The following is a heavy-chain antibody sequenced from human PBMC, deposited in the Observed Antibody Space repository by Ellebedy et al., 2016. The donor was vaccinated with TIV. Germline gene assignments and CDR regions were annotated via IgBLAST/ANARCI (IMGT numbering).Heavy chain of an antibody. CDR3: PKTLITMKVVVITPYFDN. D-gene: IGHD3-22*01. Sequence: PGGSLRLSCAASGFTFSSYAMSWVRQAPGKGLEWVSAISGSGGRTDYAYSVKGLFTISRDNSKNTLSLQMNSLRTEDTAVYYCPKTLITMKVVVITPYFDNWGQGTLVTVSS. V-gene: IGHV3-23*01. CDR1: GFTFSSYA. CDR2: ISGSGGRT. J-gene: IGHJ4*02.